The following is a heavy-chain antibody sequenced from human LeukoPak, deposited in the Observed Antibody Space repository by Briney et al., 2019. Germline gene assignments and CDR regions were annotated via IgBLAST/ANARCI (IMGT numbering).Heavy chain of an antibody. CDR3: AKDRKYSGYEPDAFDI. J-gene: IGHJ3*02. CDR2: ISGSGGST. V-gene: IGHV3-23*01. Sequence: GGSLRLSCAASGFTFSIYGMHWVRQAPGKGLEWVSAISGSGGSTYYADSVKGRFTISRDNSKNTLYLQMNSLRAEDTAVYYCAKDRKYSGYEPDAFDIWGQGTMVTVSS. D-gene: IGHD5-12*01. CDR1: GFTFSIYG.